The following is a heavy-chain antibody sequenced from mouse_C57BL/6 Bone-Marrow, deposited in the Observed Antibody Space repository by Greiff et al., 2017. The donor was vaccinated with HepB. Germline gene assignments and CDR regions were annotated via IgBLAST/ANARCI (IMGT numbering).Heavy chain of an antibody. J-gene: IGHJ2*01. CDR2: IDPANGNT. Sequence: EVQRVESGAELVKPGASVKLSCTASGFNIKDTYMNWVKQRPEQGLEWIGRIDPANGNTKYDPKFQGKATITADTSSNTAYQQLSSLTSEDTAVYYCARGLGKDYWGQGTTLTVSS. V-gene: IGHV14-3*02. D-gene: IGHD4-1*01. CDR3: ARGLGKDY. CDR1: GFNIKDTY.